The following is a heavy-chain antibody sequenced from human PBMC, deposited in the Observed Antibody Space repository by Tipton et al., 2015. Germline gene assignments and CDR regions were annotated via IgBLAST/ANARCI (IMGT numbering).Heavy chain of an antibody. Sequence: VQLVQSGGEVKKPGESLKISCKVSGYTFSNHWIGWVRQMPGKDLEWVGIIHPSDSGTKYSPSFEGLVTISDDQSTSNAYLQWSSLEVSHTAVYYCARQLPYSEWSKVYYFDYLGQGSPVTVSP. CDR2: IHPSDSGT. D-gene: IGHD3-9*01. CDR1: GYTFSNHW. CDR3: ARQLPYSEWSKVYYFDY. J-gene: IGHJ4*02. V-gene: IGHV5-51*01.